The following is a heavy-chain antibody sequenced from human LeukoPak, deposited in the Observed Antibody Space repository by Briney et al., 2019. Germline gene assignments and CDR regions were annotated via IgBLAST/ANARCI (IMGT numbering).Heavy chain of an antibody. V-gene: IGHV3-7*01. CDR1: GFTFSSYW. CDR2: IKQDGSEK. CDR3: WASYYDSSGYHPDAFDI. J-gene: IGHJ3*02. Sequence: GGSLRLSCAASGFTFSSYWMSWVRQAPGKGLEWVANIKQDGSEKYYVDSVKGRFTISRDNAKNSLYLQMNSLRAEDTAVYYCWASYYDSSGYHPDAFDIWGQGTMVTVSS. D-gene: IGHD3-22*01.